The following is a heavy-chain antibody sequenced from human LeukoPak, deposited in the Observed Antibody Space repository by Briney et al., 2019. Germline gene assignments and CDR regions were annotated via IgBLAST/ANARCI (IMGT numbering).Heavy chain of an antibody. J-gene: IGHJ4*02. CDR2: ISNNGGYT. CDR1: GFTFSSSA. D-gene: IGHD3-10*01. V-gene: IGHV3-23*01. CDR3: ARGRRIDY. Sequence: GGSLRLSCAASGFTFSSSAMSWVRQAPGKGLEWVSAISNNGGYTYYADSVQGRFTISRDNSKSTLCLQMNSLRAEDTAVYYCARGRRIDYWGQGTLVTVSS.